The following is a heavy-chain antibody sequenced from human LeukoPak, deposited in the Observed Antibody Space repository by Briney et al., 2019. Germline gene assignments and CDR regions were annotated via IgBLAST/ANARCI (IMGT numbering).Heavy chain of an antibody. Sequence: SSETLSLTCAVYGGIFSGYYWSWIRQPPGKGLEWIGEINHSGSTNYNPSLKSRVTISVDTSKNQFSLKLSSVTAADTAVYYCAGSSGYYSHWGQGTLVTVSS. J-gene: IGHJ4*02. CDR3: AGSSGYYSH. CDR2: INHSGST. CDR1: GGIFSGYY. V-gene: IGHV4-34*08. D-gene: IGHD3-22*01.